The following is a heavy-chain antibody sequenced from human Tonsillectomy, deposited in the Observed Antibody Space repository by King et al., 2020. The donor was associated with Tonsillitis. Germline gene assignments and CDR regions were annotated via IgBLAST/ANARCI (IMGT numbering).Heavy chain of an antibody. CDR1: GFTFSGSA. V-gene: IGHV3-73*01. J-gene: IGHJ4*02. CDR2: IRSKANSYAT. Sequence: QLVQSGGGLVQPGGSLKLSCAASGFTFSGSAMHWVRQASGKGLEWVGRIRSKANSYATAYAASVKGRFTISRDDSKNTAYLQMNSLKTEDTAVYYCTPAAGANDYWGQGTLVTVSS. D-gene: IGHD6-25*01. CDR3: TPAAGANDY.